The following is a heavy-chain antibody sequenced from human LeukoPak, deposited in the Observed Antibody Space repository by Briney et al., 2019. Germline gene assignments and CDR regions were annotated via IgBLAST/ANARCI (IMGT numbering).Heavy chain of an antibody. J-gene: IGHJ4*02. Sequence: GGSLRLSCAASGFTFTSYDMNWVRQAPGKGLEWVSGITSGGTTYNADSVKGRFTISRDNSKNTLYPQMNSLRAEDTAVYYCAKDLGDFYTPFDSWGQGTLVTVSS. D-gene: IGHD2/OR15-2a*01. CDR3: AKDLGDFYTPFDS. CDR1: GFTFTSYD. V-gene: IGHV3-23*01. CDR2: ITSGGTT.